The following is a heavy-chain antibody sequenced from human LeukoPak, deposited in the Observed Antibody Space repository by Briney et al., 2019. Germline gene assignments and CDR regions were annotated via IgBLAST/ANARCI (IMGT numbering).Heavy chain of an antibody. CDR2: IKEGGSEK. CDR3: AREGSGNGYYYYGMDV. CDR1: GFTFSSYW. D-gene: IGHD4-23*01. Sequence: GGSLRLSCAASGFTFSSYWMSWVRQAPGKGLEWVANIKEGGSEKYYVESVKGRFTISRDNAKNSLFLQMNSLRGEDTAMYYCAREGSGNGYYYYGMDVWGQGTTVTVSS. J-gene: IGHJ6*02. V-gene: IGHV3-7*01.